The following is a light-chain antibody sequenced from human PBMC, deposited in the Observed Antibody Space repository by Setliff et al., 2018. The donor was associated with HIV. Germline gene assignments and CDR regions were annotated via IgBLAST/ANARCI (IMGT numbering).Light chain of an antibody. Sequence: QSALAQPPYVSGAPGQSVTISCTGSTSDIGHYNRVSWYQQPPGAAPKLIMYEVSHRPSGVPDRFSGSKSDSTASLTISGLQPEDEADYHCSSYTTSITFVFGTGTKVTVL. CDR3: SSYTTSITFV. V-gene: IGLV2-18*02. CDR1: TSDIGHYNR. CDR2: EVS. J-gene: IGLJ1*01.